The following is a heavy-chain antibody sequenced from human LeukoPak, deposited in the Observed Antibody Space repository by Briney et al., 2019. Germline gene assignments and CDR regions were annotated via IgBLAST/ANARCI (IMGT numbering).Heavy chain of an antibody. CDR3: ARDIFKWPHVGYLVS. D-gene: IGHD2-15*01. CDR2: INPNTGAT. CDR1: GYTFTSYG. V-gene: IGHV1-2*02. Sequence: GASVKVSCKASGYTFTSYGISWVRQAPGQGLKWMGWINPNTGATNSALTFQGRVTMTRDTSISTAYMELSTLRSDDTAIYYCARDIFKWPHVGYLVSWGQGTLVTVSS. J-gene: IGHJ4*02.